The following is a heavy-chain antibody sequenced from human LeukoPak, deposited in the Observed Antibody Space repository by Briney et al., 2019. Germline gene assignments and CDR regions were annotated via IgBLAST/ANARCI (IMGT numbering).Heavy chain of an antibody. J-gene: IGHJ5*02. V-gene: IGHV3-23*01. CDR1: GFTFSSYA. CDR3: AKVFHDFWSGYYYWFDP. CDR2: ISGSGGST. D-gene: IGHD3-3*01. Sequence: PGVSLRLSCAASGFTFSSYAMSWVRRAPGKGLEWVSAISGSGGSTYYADSVKGRFTISRDNSKNTLYLQMNSLRAEDTAVYYCAKVFHDFWSGYYYWFDPWGQGTLVTVSS.